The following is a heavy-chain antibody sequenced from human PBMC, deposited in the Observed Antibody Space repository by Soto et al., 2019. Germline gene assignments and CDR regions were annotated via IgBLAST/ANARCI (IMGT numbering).Heavy chain of an antibody. J-gene: IGHJ6*02. Sequence: SETLSLTCTVSGGSLTSYYWLWIRQPPGKGLEWIGTIHNSGSTNYNPSLKSRVTISVDTPKKQFSLKLSSVTAADTAVYYCARHNGPLYVGYYYDMDVWGQGTTVTVSS. V-gene: IGHV4-59*08. CDR3: ARHNGPLYVGYYYDMDV. CDR1: GGSLTSYY. CDR2: IHNSGST. D-gene: IGHD3-16*01.